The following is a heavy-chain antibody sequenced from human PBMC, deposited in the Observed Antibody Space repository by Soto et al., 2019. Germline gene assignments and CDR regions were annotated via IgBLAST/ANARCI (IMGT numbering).Heavy chain of an antibody. D-gene: IGHD4-17*01. CDR2: IYYRGTT. Sequence: SETLSLICTVSGASISSDSHHWGWIRQPPGKGLEWMANIYYRGTTYYNPSLESRVIISVDTSKNQFALRLSSVTAADTAVYYCARRRLRPEAFDIWGQGTMVTVSS. CDR3: ARRRLRPEAFDI. CDR1: GASISSDSHH. J-gene: IGHJ3*02. V-gene: IGHV4-39*01.